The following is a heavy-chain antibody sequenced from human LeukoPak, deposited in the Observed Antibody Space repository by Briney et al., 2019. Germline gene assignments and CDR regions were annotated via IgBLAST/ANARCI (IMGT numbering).Heavy chain of an antibody. CDR1: GYTFTGYY. Sequence: ASVKVSCKASGYTFTGYYMHWVRQAPGQGLEWMGWINPNSGGTNYAQKFQGRVTMTRDTPISTAYMELSRLRSDDTAVYYCARFRIFGVAPDYWGQGTLVTVSS. CDR3: ARFRIFGVAPDY. D-gene: IGHD3-3*01. V-gene: IGHV1-2*02. J-gene: IGHJ4*02. CDR2: INPNSGGT.